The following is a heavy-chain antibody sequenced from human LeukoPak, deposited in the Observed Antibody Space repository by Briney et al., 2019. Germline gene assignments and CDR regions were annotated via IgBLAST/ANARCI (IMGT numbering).Heavy chain of an antibody. CDR2: INPDGSSA. D-gene: IGHD4-11*01. Sequence: GGSLRLSCAASGFTFSSYWMHWVRQVPGKGLVWVSRINPDGSSASYADSVKGRFTISRDNAKNTLYLQMNSLRAEDTAVYYCARFKVTVTSIPWGQGTLVTVSS. J-gene: IGHJ5*02. CDR1: GFTFSSYW. V-gene: IGHV3-74*01. CDR3: ARFKVTVTSIP.